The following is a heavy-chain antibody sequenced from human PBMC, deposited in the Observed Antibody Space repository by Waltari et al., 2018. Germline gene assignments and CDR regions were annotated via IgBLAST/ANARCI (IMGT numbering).Heavy chain of an antibody. Sequence: EVQLVESGGGLIQPGGSLRLSCAASGFTVSSNSMTWVRQAPGKGLEYVSVIYSGGDTYYAASVKGRFTISRDNSKNTLYLQMNSLRAEDTAVYFCAGRTGDYFDYWGQGTLVTVSS. V-gene: IGHV3-53*01. CDR2: IYSGGDT. CDR1: GFTVSSNS. CDR3: AGRTGDYFDY. J-gene: IGHJ4*02.